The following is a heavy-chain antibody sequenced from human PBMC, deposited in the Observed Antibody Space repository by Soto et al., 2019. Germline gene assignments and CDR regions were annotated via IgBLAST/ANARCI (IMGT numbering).Heavy chain of an antibody. CDR1: GGSISSSSYY. CDR3: ARQEYDDYSARAFDI. J-gene: IGHJ3*02. D-gene: IGHD4-17*01. Sequence: SETLSLTCTVSGGSISSSSYYWGWIRQPPGKGLEWIGSIYYSGSTYYNPSLKSRVTISVDTSKNQFSLKLSSVTATDTAVYYCARQEYDDYSARAFDIWGQGTMVTVSS. V-gene: IGHV4-39*01. CDR2: IYYSGST.